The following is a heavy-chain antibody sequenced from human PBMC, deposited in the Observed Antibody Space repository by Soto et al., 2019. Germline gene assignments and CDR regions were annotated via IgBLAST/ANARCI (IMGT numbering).Heavy chain of an antibody. D-gene: IGHD1-26*01. CDR2: FNPRADTT. V-gene: IGHV1-46*01. CDR3: VRDLRVGGDY. J-gene: IGHJ4*02. CDR1: GYTLSDAN. Sequence: QVQLVQSGAEVKKPGASVKVSCKASGYTLSDANINWVRQAPGQGPEWMGIFNPRADTTNYAQKFQGRVTMTRDTSTSTVYMELSSLGSEDTAVYYCVRDLRVGGDYWGQGTLVTVSS.